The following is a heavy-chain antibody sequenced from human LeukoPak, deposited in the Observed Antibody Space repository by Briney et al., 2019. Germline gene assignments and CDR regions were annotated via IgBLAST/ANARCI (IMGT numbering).Heavy chain of an antibody. Sequence: SETLSLTCTVSGGSISSYYWSWIRQPPGKGLEWIGYIYYSGSTNYNPSLKSRVTISVDTSKNQFSLKLSSVTAADTAVYYCARRDYGDKLDYWGQGTLVTVSS. V-gene: IGHV4-59*08. CDR2: IYYSGST. CDR3: ARRDYGDKLDY. CDR1: GGSISSYY. D-gene: IGHD4-17*01. J-gene: IGHJ4*02.